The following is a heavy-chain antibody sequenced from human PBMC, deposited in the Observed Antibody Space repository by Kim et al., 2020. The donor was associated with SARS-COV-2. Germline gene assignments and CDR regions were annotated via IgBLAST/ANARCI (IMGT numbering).Heavy chain of an antibody. CDR3: AKDLGDIVATTTDY. D-gene: IGHD5-12*01. J-gene: IGHJ4*02. V-gene: IGHV3-23*01. Sequence: ADSVKGRFTISRDNAKNTLYLQMSSLRAEDTAVYYCAKDLGDIVATTTDYWGQGTLVTVSS.